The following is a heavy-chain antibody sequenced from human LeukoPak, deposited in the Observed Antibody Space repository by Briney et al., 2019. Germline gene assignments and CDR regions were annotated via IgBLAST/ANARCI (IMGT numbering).Heavy chain of an antibody. CDR3: AKDQLGATAGTLFDY. V-gene: IGHV3-23*01. D-gene: IGHD6-13*01. CDR1: GFTFGTYA. CDR2: ISGSGSST. J-gene: IGHJ4*02. Sequence: GGSLRLSCVASGFTFGTYAMSWVRQAPGKGLEWVSTISGSGSSTYYADSVKGRFTISRDNSKNTLYLQMNSLRAEDTALYYCAKDQLGATAGTLFDYWGQGTLVTVSS.